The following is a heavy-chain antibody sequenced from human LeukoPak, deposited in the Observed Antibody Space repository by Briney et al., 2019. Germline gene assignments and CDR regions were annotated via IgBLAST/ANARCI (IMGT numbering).Heavy chain of an antibody. D-gene: IGHD5-18*01. Sequence: GGSLRLSCAASGFTFSDYYMSWIRQAPGKGLEWVSYISSRGDTIYYTDSVKGRFTISRDNAKNSLYLQMNSLRAEDTAVYYCARTGGPQLWLTWGQGTLVSVSS. CDR2: ISSRGDTI. V-gene: IGHV3-11*04. J-gene: IGHJ5*02. CDR3: ARTGGPQLWLT. CDR1: GFTFSDYY.